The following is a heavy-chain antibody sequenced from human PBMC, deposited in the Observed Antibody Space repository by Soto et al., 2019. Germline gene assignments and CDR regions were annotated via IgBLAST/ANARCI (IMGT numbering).Heavy chain of an antibody. D-gene: IGHD5-18*01. CDR1: GGSLSGYY. CDR2: VNHGGSA. CDR3: ARGGLDTAIVSEYYYYGMDV. Sequence: SETLSLTCAVYGGSLSGYYWSWIRQPPGMGLEWIGEVNHGGSAKYSPSLKSRLTISVDTSKNQFSLKLTSVTAADTAVYYCARGGLDTAIVSEYYYYGMDVWGQGTTVTVSS. J-gene: IGHJ6*02. V-gene: IGHV4-34*01.